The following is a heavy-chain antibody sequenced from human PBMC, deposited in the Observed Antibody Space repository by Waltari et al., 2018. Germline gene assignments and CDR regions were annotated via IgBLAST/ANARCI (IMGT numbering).Heavy chain of an antibody. J-gene: IGHJ4*02. D-gene: IGHD4-4*01. CDR2: CNPHTGST. CDR1: GYIFISYY. Sequence: QVQLVQSGAEVKKPGDSEKVSCKASGYIFISYYMHRGRQAPGQGLKSMRKCNPHTGSTHYAQNFQRRVTMTTDTSTSTIYLELTSLSSEDTALYYCTRGRLQFGTFEYGGQGTLVTVSS. CDR3: TRGRLQFGTFEY. V-gene: IGHV1-46*01.